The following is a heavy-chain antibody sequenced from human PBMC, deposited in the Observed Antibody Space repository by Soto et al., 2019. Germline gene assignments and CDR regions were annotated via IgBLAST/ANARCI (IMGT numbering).Heavy chain of an antibody. V-gene: IGHV1-18*01. CDR3: ARVNVLRYFDWLMEYDY. J-gene: IGHJ4*02. Sequence: ASVKVSCKASGYTFTSYGISWVRQAPGQGLEWMGWISAYNGNTNYAQKLQGRVTMTTDTSTSTAYMELRSLRSDDTAVYYCARVNVLRYFDWLMEYDYWGQGTLVTVS. D-gene: IGHD3-9*01. CDR2: ISAYNGNT. CDR1: GYTFTSYG.